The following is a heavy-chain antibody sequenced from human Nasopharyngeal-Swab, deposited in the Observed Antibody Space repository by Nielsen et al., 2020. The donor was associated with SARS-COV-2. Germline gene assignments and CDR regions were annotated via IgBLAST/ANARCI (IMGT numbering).Heavy chain of an antibody. CDR3: AREDPIAVAGNLDY. V-gene: IGHV3-30*19. Sequence: GESLKISCAASGFTFSSYGMHWVRQAPGKGLEWVAVIWYDGSNKYYADSVKGRFTISRDNSKNTLYLQMNSLRAEDTAVYYCAREDPIAVAGNLDYWGQGTLVTVSS. CDR1: GFTFSSYG. J-gene: IGHJ4*02. D-gene: IGHD6-19*01. CDR2: IWYDGSNK.